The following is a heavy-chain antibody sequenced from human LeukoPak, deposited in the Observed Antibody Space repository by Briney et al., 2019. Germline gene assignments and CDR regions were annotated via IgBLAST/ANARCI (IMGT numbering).Heavy chain of an antibody. V-gene: IGHV1-2*06. Sequence: ASVKVPCKASGYTFIAYYIHWVRQAPGQGLEWMGRINPNSGDTDYAQKFQGRVIMSRDTSISTLYMDLSRLRSDDTAVYYCARVGGSGAYYAFDYWGQGSLVTVSS. CDR1: GYTFIAYY. D-gene: IGHD3-16*01. J-gene: IGHJ4*02. CDR3: ARVGGSGAYYAFDY. CDR2: INPNSGDT.